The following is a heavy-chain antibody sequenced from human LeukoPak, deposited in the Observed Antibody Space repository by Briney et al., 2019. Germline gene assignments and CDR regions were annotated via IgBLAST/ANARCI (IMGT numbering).Heavy chain of an antibody. Sequence: GGPLRLSCRASGFTFKSYEMNWVRQAPGKGLEWVSYISSSGTTIYYADSVKGLFTISRDNAKNSLYLQMNSLRVEDTAIYYCARDRYGDENYWGQGVLVTVS. CDR2: ISSSGTTI. CDR1: GFTFKSYE. D-gene: IGHD4-17*01. CDR3: ARDRYGDENY. V-gene: IGHV3-48*03. J-gene: IGHJ4*02.